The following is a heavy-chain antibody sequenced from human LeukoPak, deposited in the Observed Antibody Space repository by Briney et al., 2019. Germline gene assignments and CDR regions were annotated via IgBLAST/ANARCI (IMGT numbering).Heavy chain of an antibody. J-gene: IGHJ6*03. CDR1: GGSISSYY. CDR2: IYYSGST. D-gene: IGHD2-2*01. Sequence: SETLSLTCTVSGGSISSYYWSWIRQPPGKGLEWIGYIYYSGSTNYNPSLKSRVTISVDTSKNQFSLKLSSVTAADTAVYYCARVVLPAAIRGRYYYYYMDVWGKGTTVTVSS. V-gene: IGHV4-59*01. CDR3: ARVVLPAAIRGRYYYYYMDV.